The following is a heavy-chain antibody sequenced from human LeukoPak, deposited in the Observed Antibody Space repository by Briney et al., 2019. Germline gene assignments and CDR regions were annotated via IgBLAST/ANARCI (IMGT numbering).Heavy chain of an antibody. Sequence: ASVKVSCKASGYTFTGYYMHWVRQAPGQGLEWMGWINPNSGGTNYAQKFQGRVTMTRDTSISTAYMELSRLRSDDTAVYYCARDLYSGSYGSDFDYWGQGTLVTVSS. CDR1: GYTFTGYY. CDR3: ARDLYSGSYGSDFDY. D-gene: IGHD1-26*01. J-gene: IGHJ4*02. V-gene: IGHV1-2*02. CDR2: INPNSGGT.